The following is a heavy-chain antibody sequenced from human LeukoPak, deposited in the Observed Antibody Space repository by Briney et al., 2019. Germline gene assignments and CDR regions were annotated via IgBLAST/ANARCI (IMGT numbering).Heavy chain of an antibody. CDR2: ISGGTT. Sequence: GGSLRLSCAASGFTISTYGMSWVRQAPGKGLEWVSSISGGTTYYADSVKGRFTISRDNSKNTVSLQMNSLRAEGTAVYYCAKSVYHSGNYWGQGTLVTVSS. V-gene: IGHV3-23*01. D-gene: IGHD3-10*01. CDR1: GFTISTYG. J-gene: IGHJ4*02. CDR3: AKSVYHSGNY.